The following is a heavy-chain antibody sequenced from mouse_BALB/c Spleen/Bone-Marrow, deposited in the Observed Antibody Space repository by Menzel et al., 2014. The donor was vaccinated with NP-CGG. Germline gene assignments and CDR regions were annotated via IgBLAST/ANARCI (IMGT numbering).Heavy chain of an antibody. V-gene: IGHV5-9-2*01. CDR3: ARHAYYDQTEVSFVY. CDR1: GFTFNNYG. Sequence: EVKLMESGGGLVKSGGSLKLSCAASGFTFNNYGMSWVRQTPEKRLEWVATISGGGSYTFYPDSVKGRSTISRDNAKNDLYLQRSSLRSEDPALYYCARHAYYDQTEVSFVYWGQGTLVTVSA. D-gene: IGHD2-4*01. J-gene: IGHJ3*01. CDR2: ISGGGSYT.